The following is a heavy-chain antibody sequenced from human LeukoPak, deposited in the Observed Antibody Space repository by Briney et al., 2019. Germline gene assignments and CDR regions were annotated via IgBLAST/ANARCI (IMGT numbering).Heavy chain of an antibody. D-gene: IGHD1-26*01. CDR3: ARDRESSPWELLLDY. J-gene: IGHJ4*02. V-gene: IGHV4-38-2*02. CDR2: LHHTRST. Sequence: PSETLSLTCGVSGYSIRSGYYWAWIRQPPGKGLEWIGSLHHTRSTYYNPSLKSRVTMSVDRSNNKFSLNLNSVTAADTAVYYCARDRESSPWELLLDYWGQGIVVTVSS. CDR1: GYSIRSGYY.